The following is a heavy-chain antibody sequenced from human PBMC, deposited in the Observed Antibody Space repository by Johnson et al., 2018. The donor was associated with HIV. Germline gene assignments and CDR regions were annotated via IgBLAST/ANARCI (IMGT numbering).Heavy chain of an antibody. D-gene: IGHD2-8*02. CDR2: ISSSGSTI. CDR3: ARDLVRASHAFDI. J-gene: IGHJ3*02. Sequence: VQLVESGGRLVKPGGSLRLSCAASGFTFSDYYMSWIRQAPGKGLEWVSYISSSGSTIYYADCVKGRFTISRDNAKNSLSLQMNSLRAEDTAVYYCARDLVRASHAFDIWGQGTMVTVSS. CDR1: GFTFSDYY. V-gene: IGHV3-11*04.